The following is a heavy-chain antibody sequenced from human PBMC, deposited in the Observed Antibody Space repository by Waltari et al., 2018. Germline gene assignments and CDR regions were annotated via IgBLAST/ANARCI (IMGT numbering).Heavy chain of an antibody. Sequence: EVQLVESGGGLVKPGGSLRLSCAASGFTFSSYSMTWVRQAPGKGLEWVSSISSSSSYIYYADSVKGRFTISRDNAKNSLYLQMNSLRAEDTAVYYCARDSTGMGNTDYWGQGTLVTVSS. D-gene: IGHD1-1*01. CDR2: ISSSSSYI. CDR1: GFTFSSYS. CDR3: ARDSTGMGNTDY. V-gene: IGHV3-21*01. J-gene: IGHJ4*02.